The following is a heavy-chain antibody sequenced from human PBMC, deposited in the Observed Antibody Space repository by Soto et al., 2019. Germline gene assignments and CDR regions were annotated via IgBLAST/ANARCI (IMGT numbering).Heavy chain of an antibody. CDR2: ISWNSGFI. Sequence: DVQLVESGGGLVPPGRSLRLSCAASGFTFDDYAMHWVRHAPGKGLEWVSGISWNSGFIGYGDSVRGRFTVSRDNAKDSVYLEMNNLRPDDTAFYYCAKDTSNSGWFLDLQHWGQGTLVTVSS. D-gene: IGHD3-3*01. CDR3: AKDTSNSGWFLDLQH. CDR1: GFTFDDYA. V-gene: IGHV3-9*01. J-gene: IGHJ1*01.